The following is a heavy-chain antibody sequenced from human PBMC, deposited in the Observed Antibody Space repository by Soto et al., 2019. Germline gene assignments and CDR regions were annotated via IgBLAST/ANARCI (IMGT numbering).Heavy chain of an antibody. J-gene: IGHJ6*02. CDR3: ARDKDRQQLGVNYYYGIDV. CDR1: GGTFGNSA. D-gene: IGHD3-3*02. CDR2: IIPILPTP. V-gene: IGHV1-69*12. Sequence: QVQLVQSGAEVKKPGSSVTVSCKASGGTFGNSAISWVRQAPGQGLEWMGGIIPILPTPDYAQKFQGRVTITADESTSTAYMELTSLRSEDTAVYYCARDKDRQQLGVNYYYGIDVWGQGTTVTVSS.